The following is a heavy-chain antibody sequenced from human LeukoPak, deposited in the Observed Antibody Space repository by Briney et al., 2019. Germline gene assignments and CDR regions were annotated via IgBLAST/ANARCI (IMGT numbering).Heavy chain of an antibody. CDR3: AREGVVAAGDY. Sequence: AGGSLRLSCAASGFTFSSYWMRWVRQAPGKGLEWVANIKQDGSEKNYVDSVKGRFTISRDNGRNALYLLMNSLRAEDTAVYYCAREGVVAAGDYWGQGTLVTLSS. V-gene: IGHV3-7*01. J-gene: IGHJ4*02. D-gene: IGHD2-15*01. CDR1: GFTFSSYW. CDR2: IKQDGSEK.